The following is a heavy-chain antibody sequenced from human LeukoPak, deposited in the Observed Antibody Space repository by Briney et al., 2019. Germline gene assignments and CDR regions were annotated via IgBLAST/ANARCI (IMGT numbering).Heavy chain of an antibody. D-gene: IGHD2-15*01. CDR1: GGSISSYY. Sequence: PSETLSLTCTVSGGSISSYYWNWIRQPPGKGLEWIGYINYSGSTNYNPSLKSRVTISVDTSKNQFSLKLSSVTAADTAVYYCARIWVGYCSGGSCYSFDYWGQGTLVTVSS. V-gene: IGHV4-59*08. J-gene: IGHJ4*02. CDR2: INYSGST. CDR3: ARIWVGYCSGGSCYSFDY.